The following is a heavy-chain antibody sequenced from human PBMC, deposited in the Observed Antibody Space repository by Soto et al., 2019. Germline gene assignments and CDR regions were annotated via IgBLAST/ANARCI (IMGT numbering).Heavy chain of an antibody. V-gene: IGHV3-30-3*01. CDR3: TRDPSCITIVGVVIGLNYYYYDGMDV. CDR1: GFTFSSYA. J-gene: IGHJ6*02. D-gene: IGHD3-3*01. Sequence: QVQLVESGGGVVQPGRSLRLSCAASGFTFSSYAMHWVRQAPGKGLEWVAVISYDGSNKYYADSVKGRFTISRDNSKNTLYRQINSMRAEDTAVYYCTRDPSCITIVGVVIGLNYYYYDGMDVWGQGTTVTVSS. CDR2: ISYDGSNK.